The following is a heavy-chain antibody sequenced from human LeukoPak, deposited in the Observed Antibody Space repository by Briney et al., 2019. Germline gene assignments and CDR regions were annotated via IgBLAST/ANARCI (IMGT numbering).Heavy chain of an antibody. CDR1: GFTFSSYS. CDR3: ARETNYGDYAPDY. J-gene: IGHJ4*02. D-gene: IGHD4-17*01. CDR2: ISSSGSTI. V-gene: IGHV3-48*04. Sequence: GGSLRLSCAASGFTFSSYSMNWVRQAPGKGLEWVSYISSSGSTIYYADSVKGRFTISRDNAKNSLYLQMNSLRAEDTAVYYCARETNYGDYAPDYWGQGTLVTVSS.